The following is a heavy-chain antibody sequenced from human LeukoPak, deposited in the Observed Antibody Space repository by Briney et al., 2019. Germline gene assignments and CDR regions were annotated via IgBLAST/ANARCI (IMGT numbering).Heavy chain of an antibody. Sequence: GESLRISGKGSGSSFTSYLISWVRPVPRKGQEWMGRIDPRYSYTNSRPSFQGHVNISADRSVSTAYRRWSSLKASDTAMYYCATQGGITLTYWGQGTLVTVSS. V-gene: IGHV5-10-1*01. J-gene: IGHJ4*02. CDR1: GSSFTSYL. CDR2: IDPRYSYT. D-gene: IGHD3-10*01. CDR3: ATQGGITLTY.